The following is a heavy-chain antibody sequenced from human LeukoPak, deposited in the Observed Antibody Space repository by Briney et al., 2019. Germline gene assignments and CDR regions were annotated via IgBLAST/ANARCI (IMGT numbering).Heavy chain of an antibody. D-gene: IGHD3-10*01. CDR2: IYYSGST. CDR3: AREASRAGTYYFDY. V-gene: IGHV4-59*01. Sequence: PSETLSLTCTVSGGSISSYYWSWIQQPPGKGLEWIGYIYYSGSTNYNPSLKSRVTISVDTSKNQFSLKLRSVTAADTAVYFCAREASRAGTYYFDYWGQGTLLTVSS. CDR1: GGSISSYY. J-gene: IGHJ4*02.